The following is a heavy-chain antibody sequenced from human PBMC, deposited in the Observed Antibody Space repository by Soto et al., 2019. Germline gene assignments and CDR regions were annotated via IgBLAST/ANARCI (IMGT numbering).Heavy chain of an antibody. V-gene: IGHV3-20*04. J-gene: IGHJ3*02. CDR3: ARDRPHLYYDILTGTSYDAFDI. CDR2: INWNGGST. CDR1: GFTFDDYG. Sequence: GGSLRLSCAASGFTFDDYGMSWVRQAPWKGLEWVSGINWNGGSTGYADSVKGRFTISRDNAKNSLYLQMNSLRAEDTALYYCARDRPHLYYDILTGTSYDAFDIWGQGTMVTVSS. D-gene: IGHD3-9*01.